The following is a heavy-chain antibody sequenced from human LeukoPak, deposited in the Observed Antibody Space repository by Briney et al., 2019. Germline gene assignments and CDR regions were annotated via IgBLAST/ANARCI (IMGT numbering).Heavy chain of an antibody. V-gene: IGHV4-59*11. CDR1: GGSISSHY. D-gene: IGHD4-23*01. J-gene: IGHJ3*02. CDR2: IYYSGSI. Sequence: SETLSLTCTVSGGSISSHYWSWIRQPPGKGLEWIGYIYYSGSINYNPSLKSRVTISVDTSKNQFSLKLSSVTAADTAVYYCAREVRSYGGNSPDAFDIWGQGTMVTVSS. CDR3: AREVRSYGGNSPDAFDI.